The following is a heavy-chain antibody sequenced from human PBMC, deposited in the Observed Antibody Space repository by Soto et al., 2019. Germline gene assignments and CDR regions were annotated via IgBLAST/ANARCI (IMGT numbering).Heavy chain of an antibody. CDR2: IYPGDSDT. V-gene: IGHV5-51*01. CDR1: GYSFTSYW. CDR3: ARYQGMVDCGDYPSVFDI. D-gene: IGHD4-17*01. J-gene: IGHJ3*02. Sequence: GESLKISCKGSGYSFTSYWIGWVRQMPGKGLEWMGIIYPGDSDTRYSPSFQGQVTISADKSISTAYLQWSSLKASDTAMYYCARYQGMVDCGDYPSVFDIWGQGTMVTVSS.